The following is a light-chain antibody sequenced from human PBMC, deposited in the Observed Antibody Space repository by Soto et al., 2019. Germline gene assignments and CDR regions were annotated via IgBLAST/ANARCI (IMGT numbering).Light chain of an antibody. CDR2: DVS. J-gene: IGLJ1*01. CDR3: NSYTSTSTSYV. V-gene: IGLV2-14*03. Sequence: QSALTQPASVSGSPGQSITISCTGTSSDVGGYNYVSWYQHHPGKAPKLMIYDVSNRPSGVSNRFSGSKSGNTASLTISGLQAEDEADYYCNSYTSTSTSYVFGTGTKLTAL. CDR1: SSDVGGYNY.